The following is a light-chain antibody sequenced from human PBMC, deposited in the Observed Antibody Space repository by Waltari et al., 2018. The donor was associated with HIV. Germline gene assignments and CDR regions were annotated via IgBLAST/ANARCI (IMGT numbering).Light chain of an antibody. CDR3: QQYNGSWT. CDR1: QNVGNK. J-gene: IGKJ1*01. CDR2: ATS. Sequence: EIVMTQSPVTLSVSPGERATPPCRASQNVGNKIVWYQRRPGQSPRLIMFATSVRATGIPTRFSGSGSGTDFALIITTPQPEDYGIYYCQQYNGSWTFGRGT. V-gene: IGKV3D-15*03.